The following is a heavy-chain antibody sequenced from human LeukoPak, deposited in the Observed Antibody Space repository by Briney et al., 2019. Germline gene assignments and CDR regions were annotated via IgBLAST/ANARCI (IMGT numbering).Heavy chain of an antibody. D-gene: IGHD3-16*01. Sequence: GGSLRLSCAASGFTFSSYAMSWVRQAPGKGLEWVSAISGSGGSTYYADSVKGRFTISRDNSKNTLYLQMNSLRAEDTAVYYCARWYYQIYYFDYWGQGTLVTVSS. CDR2: ISGSGGST. CDR3: ARWYYQIYYFDY. J-gene: IGHJ4*02. V-gene: IGHV3-23*01. CDR1: GFTFSSYA.